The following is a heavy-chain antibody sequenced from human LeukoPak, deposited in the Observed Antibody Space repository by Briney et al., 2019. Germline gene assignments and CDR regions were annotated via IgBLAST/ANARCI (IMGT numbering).Heavy chain of an antibody. D-gene: IGHD1-26*01. CDR3: ARDRGSSDAFDI. Sequence: GASVKVSRKASGCTFSSYAISWLRQPPGQGLAWMGGIIPIFGTANYAQKFQGRVTITADKSTRKAYMELSSMRSDDTAVYCCARDRGSSDAFDIWGEGTMVSVSS. V-gene: IGHV1-69*06. CDR2: IIPIFGTA. J-gene: IGHJ3*02. CDR1: GCTFSSYA.